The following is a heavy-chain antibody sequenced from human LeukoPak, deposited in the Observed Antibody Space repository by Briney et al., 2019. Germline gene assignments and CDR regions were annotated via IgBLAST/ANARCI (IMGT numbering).Heavy chain of an antibody. CDR3: ARNVGY. Sequence: GGSLRLSCAASGLTVSNNYMSWVRQAPGKGLEWVSVIYSGGSTYYADSVKGRFTISRDNSKNTVYLQMNSLRDEDTAVYYCARNVGYWGQGTLVTVSS. CDR1: GLTVSNNY. J-gene: IGHJ4*02. V-gene: IGHV3-53*01. D-gene: IGHD1-26*01. CDR2: IYSGGST.